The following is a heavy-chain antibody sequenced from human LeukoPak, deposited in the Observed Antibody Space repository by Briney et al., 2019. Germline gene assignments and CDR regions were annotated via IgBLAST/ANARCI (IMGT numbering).Heavy chain of an antibody. J-gene: IGHJ4*02. D-gene: IGHD1-26*01. Sequence: PAGGSLRLSCAASGFTFSNAWMNWVRQAPGKGLEWVAVISYDGSNKYYADSVKGRFTISRDNSKNTLYLQMNSLRAEDTAVYYCARGTGRSGSYGFDYWGQGTLVTVSS. CDR2: ISYDGSNK. CDR3: ARGTGRSGSYGFDY. CDR1: GFTFSNAW. V-gene: IGHV3-30-3*01.